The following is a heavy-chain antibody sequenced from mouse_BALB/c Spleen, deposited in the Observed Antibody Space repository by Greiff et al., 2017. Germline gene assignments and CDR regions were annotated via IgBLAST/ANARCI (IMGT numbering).Heavy chain of an antibody. CDR2: IWGDGST. D-gene: IGHD2-1*01. CDR1: GFSLTGYG. J-gene: IGHJ3*01. V-gene: IGHV2-6-7*01. CDR3: ARDRGGNYGNWFAY. Sequence: VQVVESGPGLVAPSQSLSITCTVSGFSLTGYGVNWVRQPPGKGLEWLGMIWGDGSTDYNSALKSRLSISKDNSKSQVFLKMNSLQTDDTARYYCARDRGGNYGNWFAYWGQGTLVTVSA.